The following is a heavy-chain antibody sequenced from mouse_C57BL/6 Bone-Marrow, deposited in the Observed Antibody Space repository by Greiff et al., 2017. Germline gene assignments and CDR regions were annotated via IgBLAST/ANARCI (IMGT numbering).Heavy chain of an antibody. Sequence: DVQLQESGAELVRPGASVKLSCTASGFNIKDDYMHWVKQRPEQGLEWIGWIDPENGDTEYASKFQGKATITVDTSSNAVYLQLSSLTSEDTAVYYCTRIAYWGQGTLVTVSA. CDR3: TRIAY. J-gene: IGHJ3*01. CDR1: GFNIKDDY. V-gene: IGHV14-4*01. CDR2: IDPENGDT.